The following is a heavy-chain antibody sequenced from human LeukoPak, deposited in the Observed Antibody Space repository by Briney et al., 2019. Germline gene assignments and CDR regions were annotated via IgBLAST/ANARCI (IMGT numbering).Heavy chain of an antibody. CDR1: GGTFSSYA. CDR3: ARDGLGNCGPFDY. J-gene: IGHJ4*02. V-gene: IGHV1-69*05. D-gene: IGHD3/OR15-3a*01. Sequence: SVKVSCKASGGTFSSYAISWVRQAPGQGLEWMGGIIPIFGTANYAQKFQGRVTITTDESTSTAYMELSSLRSEDTAVYYCARDGLGNCGPFDYWGQGTLVTVSS. CDR2: IIPIFGTA.